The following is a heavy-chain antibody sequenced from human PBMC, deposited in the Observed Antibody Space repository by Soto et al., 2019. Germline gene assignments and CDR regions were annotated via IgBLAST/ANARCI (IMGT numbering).Heavy chain of an antibody. J-gene: IGHJ4*02. Sequence: GGSLRLSCAASGFTFSSYAMHWVRQAPGKGLEWVAVISYDGSNKYYADSVKGRFTISRDNSKNTLYLQMNSLRAEDTAVYYCAGSKWFGELFIDYWGQGTLVTVSS. CDR2: ISYDGSNK. D-gene: IGHD3-10*01. CDR1: GFTFSSYA. V-gene: IGHV3-30-3*01. CDR3: AGSKWFGELFIDY.